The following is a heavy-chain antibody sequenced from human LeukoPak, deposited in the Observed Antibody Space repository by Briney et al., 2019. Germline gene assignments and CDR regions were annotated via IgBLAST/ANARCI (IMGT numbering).Heavy chain of an antibody. CDR1: GGSISSGGYY. Sequence: SQTLSLTCTVSGGSISSGGYYWSWIRQHPGKGLEWIGYIYYSGSTYYNPSLKSRVTISVDTSKNQFSLKLSSVTAADTAVYYCARASYDILTGSILCYFDYWGQGTLVTVSS. V-gene: IGHV4-31*03. CDR3: ARASYDILTGSILCYFDY. CDR2: IYYSGST. D-gene: IGHD3-9*01. J-gene: IGHJ4*02.